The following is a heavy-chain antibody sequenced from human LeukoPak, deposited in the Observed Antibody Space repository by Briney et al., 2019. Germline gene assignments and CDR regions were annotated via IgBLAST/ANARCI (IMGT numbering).Heavy chain of an antibody. V-gene: IGHV4-34*01. Sequence: PSETLSLTCGVHGGSFSGFYWSWIRLPPGKGPEGICQINHSGSANYNPSLRSRVTISVDMSKNQFSLNLRSVTAADTGVYYCASTYYDSGGFSPFDYWGQGSLVTVSS. CDR3: ASTYYDSGGFSPFDY. D-gene: IGHD3-22*01. CDR2: INHSGSA. J-gene: IGHJ4*02. CDR1: GGSFSGFY.